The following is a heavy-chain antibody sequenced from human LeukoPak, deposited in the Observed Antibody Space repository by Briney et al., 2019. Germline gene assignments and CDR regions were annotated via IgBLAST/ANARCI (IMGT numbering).Heavy chain of an antibody. CDR2: ISSSSSTI. J-gene: IGHJ4*02. D-gene: IGHD5-12*01. CDR3: AKDGRWSGGYDYILGYFDY. V-gene: IGHV3-48*01. Sequence: GGSLRLSCAASGFTFSSYSMNWVRQAPGKGLEWVSYISSSSSTIYYADSVKGRFTISRDNSKNTLYLQMNSLRAEDTAVYYCAKDGRWSGGYDYILGYFDYWGQGTLVTVSS. CDR1: GFTFSSYS.